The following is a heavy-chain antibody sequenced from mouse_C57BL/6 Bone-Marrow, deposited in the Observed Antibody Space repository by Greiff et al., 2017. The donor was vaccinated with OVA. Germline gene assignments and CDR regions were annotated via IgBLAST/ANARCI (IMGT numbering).Heavy chain of an antibody. J-gene: IGHJ2*01. Sequence: QVQLKQPGAELVKPGASVKMSCKASGYTFTSYWITWVKQRPGQGLEWIGDIYPGSGSTNYNEKFKSKATLTVDTSSSTAYMQRSSLTSEDSAVYYCARGTISYYGPYYFDYWGQGTTLTVSS. CDR2: IYPGSGST. D-gene: IGHD1-1*01. CDR3: ARGTISYYGPYYFDY. CDR1: GYTFTSYW. V-gene: IGHV1-55*01.